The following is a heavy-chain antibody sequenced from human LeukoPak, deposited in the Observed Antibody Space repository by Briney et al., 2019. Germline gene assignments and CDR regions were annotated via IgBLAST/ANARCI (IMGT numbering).Heavy chain of an antibody. D-gene: IGHD3-22*01. Sequence: ASVKVSCKASGGTFSSYAISGVRQAPGQGLEWMGGIIPIFGTANYAQKFQGRVTITTDESTSTAYMELSSLRSEDTAVYYCARDADPYYYYDSSGYYPNWFDPWGQGTLVTVSS. CDR1: GGTFSSYA. V-gene: IGHV1-69*05. CDR3: ARDADPYYYYDSSGYYPNWFDP. J-gene: IGHJ5*02. CDR2: IIPIFGTA.